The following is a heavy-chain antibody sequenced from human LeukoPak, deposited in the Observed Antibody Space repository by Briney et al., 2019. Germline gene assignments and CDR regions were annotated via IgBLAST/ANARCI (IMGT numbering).Heavy chain of an antibody. Sequence: PSQTLSLTCTVSGGSISSGSYYWSWIRQPPGKGLEWIGSIYYSGSTYYNPSLKSRVTLSVDTSKTQFSLRLSSVTAADTAVYYCAREDSGSYYNYYYFYMDVWGKGTTVTISS. CDR3: AREDSGSYYNYYYFYMDV. D-gene: IGHD3-10*01. V-gene: IGHV4-39*07. CDR2: IYYSGST. CDR1: GGSISSGSYY. J-gene: IGHJ6*03.